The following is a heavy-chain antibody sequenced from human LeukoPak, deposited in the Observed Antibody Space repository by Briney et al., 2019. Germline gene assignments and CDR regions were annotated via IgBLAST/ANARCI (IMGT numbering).Heavy chain of an antibody. CDR2: ISSSSTYI. V-gene: IGHV3-21*06. Sequence: GGSLRLSCAASGFTFSSYSTNWVRQAPGKGLEWVSSISSSSTYIYYADSVKGRFTISRDKAKNSLYLQMNSLRAEDTAVYYCARDLTTVTTAVFAYWGQGTLVTVSS. D-gene: IGHD4-11*01. CDR1: GFTFSSYS. CDR3: ARDLTTVTTAVFAY. J-gene: IGHJ4*02.